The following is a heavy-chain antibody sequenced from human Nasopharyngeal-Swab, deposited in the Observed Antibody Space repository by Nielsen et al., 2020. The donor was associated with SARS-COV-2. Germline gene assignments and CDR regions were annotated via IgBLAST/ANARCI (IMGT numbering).Heavy chain of an antibody. CDR1: GYSFNTYY. CDR2: ISCDDGTR. D-gene: IGHD1-14*01. J-gene: IGHJ3*02. Sequence: ASVKVSCKASGYSFNTYYMHWVRQAPGQALEWMGLISCDDGTRNYAQKFRGRVTMTRDTSTNTVYLDLSSLQSEDTAVYYWARGPNPHNAFDIWGQGTMVTVSS. CDR3: ARGPNPHNAFDI. V-gene: IGHV1-46*02.